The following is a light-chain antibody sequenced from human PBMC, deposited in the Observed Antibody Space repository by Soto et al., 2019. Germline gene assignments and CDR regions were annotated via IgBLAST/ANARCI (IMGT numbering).Light chain of an antibody. Sequence: DIPMTQSPSTLSASVGDRVTITCRASQSISSWLTWYQQKPGKAPKLLIYKASSLESGVPSRFSGGGSGTEFTLTISSLQPDDYATYYCQQYSDYSWTFGQGTRVEI. CDR3: QQYSDYSWT. CDR1: QSISSW. CDR2: KAS. J-gene: IGKJ1*01. V-gene: IGKV1-5*03.